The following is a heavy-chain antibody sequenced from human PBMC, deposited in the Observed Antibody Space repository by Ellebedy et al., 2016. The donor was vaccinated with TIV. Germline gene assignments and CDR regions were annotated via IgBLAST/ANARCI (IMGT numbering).Heavy chain of an antibody. CDR3: ARGRRNYQTYGFYFDY. Sequence: MPGGSLRLSCAVYGGSFSGYYWSWIRQPPGKGLEWIGEINHSGSTNYNSSLKSRVTISVDTSKNQFSLKLSSVTAADTAVYYCARGRRNYQTYGFYFDYWGQGTLVTVSS. CDR2: INHSGST. J-gene: IGHJ4*02. V-gene: IGHV4-34*01. CDR1: GGSFSGYY. D-gene: IGHD1-7*01.